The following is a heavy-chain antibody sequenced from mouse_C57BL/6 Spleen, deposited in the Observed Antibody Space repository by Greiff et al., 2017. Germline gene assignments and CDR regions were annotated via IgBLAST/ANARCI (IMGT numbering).Heavy chain of an antibody. D-gene: IGHD1-1*01. CDR3: ARGDYYGSSYWYFDV. J-gene: IGHJ1*03. V-gene: IGHV14-3*01. CDR2: IDPANGNT. Sequence: EVQLQQSVAELVRPGASVKLSCTASGFNIKNTYMHWVKQRPEQGLEWIGRIDPANGNTKYAPKFQGKATITADTSSNTAYMQLSSLTSEDSAVYYCARGDYYGSSYWYFDVWGTGTTVTVSS. CDR1: GFNIKNTY.